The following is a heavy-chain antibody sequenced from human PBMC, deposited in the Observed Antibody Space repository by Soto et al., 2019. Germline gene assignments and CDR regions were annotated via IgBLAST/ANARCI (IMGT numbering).Heavy chain of an antibody. Sequence: PGGSRRLSCAASGFIFSDLYMTWIRQAPGKGLDWVSYISGGGETIRYGDSVRGRFTVSRDNARRSLYLQMNRLRAEDTAIYYCASDPYYYDSGHWGQGT. D-gene: IGHD3-10*01. CDR1: GFIFSDLY. V-gene: IGHV3-11*01. CDR2: ISGGGETI. CDR3: ASDPYYYDSGH. J-gene: IGHJ4*02.